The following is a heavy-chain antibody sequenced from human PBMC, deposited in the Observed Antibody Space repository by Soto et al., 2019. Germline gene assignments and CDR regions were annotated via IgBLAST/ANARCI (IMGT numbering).Heavy chain of an antibody. CDR2: TYYRSKWYN. CDR1: GDSVSSNSAA. Sequence: KQSQTLSLTCAISGDSVSSNSAAWNWIRQSPSRGLEWLGRTYYRSKWYNDYAVSVKSRITINPDTSKNQFSLQLNSVTPEDTAVYYCARVPLYGSGSLSYYYYGMDVWGQGTTVTVSS. CDR3: ARVPLYGSGSLSYYYYGMDV. D-gene: IGHD3-10*01. J-gene: IGHJ6*02. V-gene: IGHV6-1*01.